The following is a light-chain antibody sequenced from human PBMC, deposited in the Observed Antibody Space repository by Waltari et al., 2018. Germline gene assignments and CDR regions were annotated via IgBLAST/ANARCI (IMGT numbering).Light chain of an antibody. CDR2: HAS. J-gene: IGKJ1*01. Sequence: CRTSQSNSKYLAWYQQKPCQAPRLLIYHASSRATGIPDRFSGSGAGTDFSLTISRLEPEDFAVYYCQHYESLPVTFGQGTKVEIK. V-gene: IGKV3-20*01. CDR1: QSNSKY. CDR3: QHYESLPVT.